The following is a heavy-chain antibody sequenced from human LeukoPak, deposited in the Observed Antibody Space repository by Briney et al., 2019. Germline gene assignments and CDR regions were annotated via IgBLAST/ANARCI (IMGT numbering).Heavy chain of an antibody. CDR1: GFTFSSYS. Sequence: GGSLRLSCAASGFTFSSYSMNWVRQAPGKGLEWVSSISSSSSYIYYADSVKGRFTISRDNAKNSLYLQMNSLRAEDTAVYYCARESIAARRASDYWGQGTLVTVSS. J-gene: IGHJ4*02. CDR3: ARESIAARRASDY. V-gene: IGHV3-21*01. D-gene: IGHD6-6*01. CDR2: ISSSSSYI.